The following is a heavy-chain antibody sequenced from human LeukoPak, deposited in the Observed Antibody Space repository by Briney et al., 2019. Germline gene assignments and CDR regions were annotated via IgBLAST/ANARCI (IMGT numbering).Heavy chain of an antibody. J-gene: IGHJ4*02. CDR1: GFTVSSNY. Sequence: QTGGSLRLSCAASGFTVSSNYMSWVRQAPGKGLEWLAVIWNDGSNKYYADSVKGRFTISRDNSKNTLYLQMNSLRAEDTAVYYCARDKGPYYFDYWGQGTLLTVSS. CDR3: ARDKGPYYFDY. V-gene: IGHV3-33*08. CDR2: IWNDGSNK.